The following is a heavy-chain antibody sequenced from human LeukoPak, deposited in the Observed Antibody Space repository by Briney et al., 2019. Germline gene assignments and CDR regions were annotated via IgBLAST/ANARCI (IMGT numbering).Heavy chain of an antibody. V-gene: IGHV3-23*01. CDR1: GFTFSSYA. CDR2: ISGSGGST. Sequence: GSLRLSCAASGFTFSSYAMSWVRQAPGKGLEWVSAISGSGGSTYYADSVKGRFTISRDNSKNTLYLQMNSLRAEDTAVYYCARLSENIKSYYFDYWGQGTLVTVSS. CDR3: ARLSENIKSYYFDY. D-gene: IGHD1-14*01. J-gene: IGHJ4*02.